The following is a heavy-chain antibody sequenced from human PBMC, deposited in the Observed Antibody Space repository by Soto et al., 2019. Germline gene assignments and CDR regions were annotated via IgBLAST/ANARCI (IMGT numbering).Heavy chain of an antibody. CDR3: AKDIYHDSSGYYGVYFDY. D-gene: IGHD3-22*01. Sequence: EVQLLESGGGLVQPGGSLRLSCAASGFTFSSYAMSWVRQAPGKGLEWVSAISGSGGSTYYADSVKGRFTISRDNSKNTLYLQMNSLRAEDTAVYYCAKDIYHDSSGYYGVYFDYWGQGTLVTVSS. CDR1: GFTFSSYA. CDR2: ISGSGGST. V-gene: IGHV3-23*01. J-gene: IGHJ4*02.